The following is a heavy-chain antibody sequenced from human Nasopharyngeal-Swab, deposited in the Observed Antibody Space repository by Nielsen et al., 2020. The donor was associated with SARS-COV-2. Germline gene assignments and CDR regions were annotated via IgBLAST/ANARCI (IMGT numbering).Heavy chain of an antibody. J-gene: IGHJ4*02. Sequence: ASVKVSCKASGYTFTGYYMHWVRQAPGQGLEWMGRINPNSGGTNYAQKFQGRVTMTRDTSISTAYMELSSLTSGDTAVYYCTTVAGSYGRFDYWGQGTLVTVSS. D-gene: IGHD1-26*01. CDR1: GYTFTGYY. CDR2: INPNSGGT. CDR3: TTVAGSYGRFDY. V-gene: IGHV1-2*06.